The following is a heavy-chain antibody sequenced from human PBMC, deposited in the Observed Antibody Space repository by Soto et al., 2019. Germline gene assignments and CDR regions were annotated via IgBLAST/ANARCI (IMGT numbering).Heavy chain of an antibody. CDR2: ISYDGSNK. CDR3: ARDFIAVAGNGDWYFDL. V-gene: IGHV3-30-3*01. D-gene: IGHD6-19*01. CDR1: GFTFSSYA. Sequence: QVQLVESGGGVVQPGRSLRLSCAASGFTFSSYAMHWVRQAPGKGLEWVAVISYDGSNKYYADSVKGRFTISRDNSKNTLYRQMNNLRDEDTDVYYCARDFIAVAGNGDWYFDLWGRGTLVTVSS. J-gene: IGHJ2*01.